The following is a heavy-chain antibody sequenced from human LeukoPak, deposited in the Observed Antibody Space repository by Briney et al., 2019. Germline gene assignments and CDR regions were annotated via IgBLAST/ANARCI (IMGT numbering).Heavy chain of an antibody. CDR2: VYYSGTT. CDR3: ASGGHYYDSRGLHFFDP. J-gene: IGHJ5*02. D-gene: IGHD3-22*01. CDR1: GGSISSFY. V-gene: IGHV4-59*01. Sequence: PSETLSLTCTVSGGSISSFYWTWIRQPPGKGLEWIGYVYYSGTTNYNPSLKSRVTMSVDTSKNQFSLNLNSVTAADAAVYYCASGGHYYDSRGLHFFDPWGQGILVTVSS.